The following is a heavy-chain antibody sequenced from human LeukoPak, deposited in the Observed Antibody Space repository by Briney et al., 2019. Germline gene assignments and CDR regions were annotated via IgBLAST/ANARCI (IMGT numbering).Heavy chain of an antibody. CDR3: AKDLFSSSWYGHQFDY. D-gene: IGHD6-13*01. CDR2: ISSSGGST. CDR1: GGSFSGYY. V-gene: IGHV3-23*01. J-gene: IGHJ4*02. Sequence: ETLSLTCAVYGGSFSGYYWSWVRQAPGKGLEWVSTISSSGGSTYYADSVKGRFTISRDNSKNTLYLQMNSLRAEDTAVYYCAKDLFSSSWYGHQFDYWGQGTLVTVSS.